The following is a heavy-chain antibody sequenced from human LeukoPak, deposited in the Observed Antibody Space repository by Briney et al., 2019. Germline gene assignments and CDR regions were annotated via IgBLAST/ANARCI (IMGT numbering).Heavy chain of an antibody. CDR1: GFTFSSYG. D-gene: IGHD1-26*01. CDR2: ISYDGSNK. Sequence: GGSLRLSCAASGFTFSSYGMHWVRQAPGKGLEWVAVISYDGSNKYYADSVKGRFTISRDNSKNTLYLQMNSLRAEDTAVYYCAKLPLGHAFDYWGQGTLVTVSS. CDR3: AKLPLGHAFDY. V-gene: IGHV3-30*18. J-gene: IGHJ4*02.